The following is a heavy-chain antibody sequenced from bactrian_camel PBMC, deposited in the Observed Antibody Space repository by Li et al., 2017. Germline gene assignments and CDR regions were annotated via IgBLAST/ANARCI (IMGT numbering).Heavy chain of an antibody. V-gene: IGHV3S1*01. D-gene: IGHD6*01. CDR2: IANNGGRT. CDR3: VSPPDGSWFRQPSW. J-gene: IGHJ4*01. CDR1: GGMFENKW. Sequence: VQMVESGGGLAQPGGSLTLSCVVSGGMFENKWMYWVRQAPRKGLEWVSTIANNGGRTVYADSVKGWFTISRDNAKNTLFLKMTRLEVEDTAVYYCVSPPDGSWFRQPSWWGQGTQVTVS.